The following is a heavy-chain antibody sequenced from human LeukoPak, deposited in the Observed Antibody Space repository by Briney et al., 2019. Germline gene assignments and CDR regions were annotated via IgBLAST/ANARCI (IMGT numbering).Heavy chain of an antibody. CDR3: ARDSSRGGFIAPMDV. D-gene: IGHD6-13*01. CDR2: IYYSGST. CDR1: GGSISSSSYY. Sequence: PSETLSLTCTVYGGSISSSSYYWGWIRQPPGKGLEWIGSIYYSGSTYYNPSLKSRVTISVDTSKNQFSLKLSSVTAADTAVYYCARDSSRGGFIAPMDVWGKGTTVTVSS. V-gene: IGHV4-39*07. J-gene: IGHJ6*04.